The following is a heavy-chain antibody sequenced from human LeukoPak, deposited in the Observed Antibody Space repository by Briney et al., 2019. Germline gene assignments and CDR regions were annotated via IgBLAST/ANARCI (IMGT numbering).Heavy chain of an antibody. CDR2: IYSGGST. Sequence: PEGSLRLSCAASGFTVSSNYMSWVRQAPGKGLEWVSVIYSGGSTYYADSVEGRFTISSDTSKNTLSLQMNSLRAEDTAVYYCARDLSPVVRASPMGYWGQGTLVTVSS. CDR3: ARDLSPVVRASPMGY. D-gene: IGHD3-10*01. V-gene: IGHV3-53*05. CDR1: GFTVSSNY. J-gene: IGHJ4*02.